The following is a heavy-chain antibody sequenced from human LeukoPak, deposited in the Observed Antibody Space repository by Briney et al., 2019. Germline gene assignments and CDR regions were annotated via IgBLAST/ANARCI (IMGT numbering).Heavy chain of an antibody. Sequence: SETLSLTCAVYGGSFSGYYWSWIRQPPGKGLEWIGEINHSGSTNYNPSLKSRVTISVDTSKNQFSLKLSSVTAAGTAVYYCASSSIAARPAHYYYYMDVWGKGTTVTVSS. CDR2: INHSGST. D-gene: IGHD6-6*01. CDR1: GGSFSGYY. V-gene: IGHV4-34*01. CDR3: ASSSIAARPAHYYYYMDV. J-gene: IGHJ6*03.